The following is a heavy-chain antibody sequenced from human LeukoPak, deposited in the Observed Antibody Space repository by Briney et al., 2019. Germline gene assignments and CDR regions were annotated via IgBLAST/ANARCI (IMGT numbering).Heavy chain of an antibody. CDR2: ISGSGGST. Sequence: PGGSLRLSRAASGFTFSSYAMSWVRQAPGKGLEWVSAISGSGGSTYYADSVKGRFTISRDNSKNPLYLQMNSLRAEDTAVYYCARDPIVGATTDFDYWGQGTLVTVSS. V-gene: IGHV3-23*01. J-gene: IGHJ4*02. CDR1: GFTFSSYA. D-gene: IGHD1-26*01. CDR3: ARDPIVGATTDFDY.